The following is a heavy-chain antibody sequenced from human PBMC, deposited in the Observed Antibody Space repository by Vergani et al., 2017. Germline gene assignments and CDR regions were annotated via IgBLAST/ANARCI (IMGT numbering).Heavy chain of an antibody. D-gene: IGHD6-13*01. Sequence: QVQVVESGGGVVQPGRSLRLSCAASGFTFSSYGMHWVRQAPGKGLEWVAVISYDGGSKHYADSVKGRFTFSRDNSRNRLYLQMNSLRAEDTAVYYCARGSMGIFDYWGQGTLVTVSS. J-gene: IGHJ4*02. CDR2: ISYDGGSK. V-gene: IGHV3-30*13. CDR1: GFTFSSYG. CDR3: ARGSMGIFDY.